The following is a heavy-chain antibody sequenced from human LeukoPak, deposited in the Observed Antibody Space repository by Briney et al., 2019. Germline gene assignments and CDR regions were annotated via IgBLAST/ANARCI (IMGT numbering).Heavy chain of an antibody. CDR2: INPNSGGT. Sequence: ASVKVSCKASGYTFTGYYMHWVRQAPGQGLEWMGRINPNSGGTNYAQKFQGRVTMTRDTSISTAYMELSRLRSDDTAVNYCARDGPGGGGNSGVGYWGQGTLVTVSS. CDR1: GYTFTGYY. J-gene: IGHJ4*02. CDR3: ARDGPGGGGNSGVGY. V-gene: IGHV1-2*06. D-gene: IGHD4-23*01.